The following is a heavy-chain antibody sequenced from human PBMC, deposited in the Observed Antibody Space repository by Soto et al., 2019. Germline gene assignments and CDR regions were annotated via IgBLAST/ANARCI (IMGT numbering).Heavy chain of an antibody. CDR3: ASRYCSSTSCLDYMDV. CDR1: GYTLTSYA. V-gene: IGHV1-3*01. CDR2: INAGNGNT. Sequence: ASVKVSCKASGYTLTSYAMHWVRQAPGQRLEWMGWINAGNGNTKYSQKFQGRVTITRDTSASTAYMELSSLRSEDTAVYCCASRYCSSTSCLDYMDVWGKGTTVTVSS. D-gene: IGHD2-2*01. J-gene: IGHJ6*03.